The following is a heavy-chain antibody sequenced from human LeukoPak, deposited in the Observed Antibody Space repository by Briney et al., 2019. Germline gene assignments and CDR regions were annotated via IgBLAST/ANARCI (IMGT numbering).Heavy chain of an antibody. CDR1: GGSISSYSYY. D-gene: IGHD1-26*01. J-gene: IGHJ5*02. CDR2: IYYSGST. V-gene: IGHV4-39*01. Sequence: SETLSRTCTVSGGSISSYSYYWGWIRQPPGKGLEWIGSIYYSGSTYYNPSLKSRVTISVDTSKNQFSLKLSSVTAADTAVYYCARQYRKYGFDPWGQGTLVTVSS. CDR3: ARQYRKYGFDP.